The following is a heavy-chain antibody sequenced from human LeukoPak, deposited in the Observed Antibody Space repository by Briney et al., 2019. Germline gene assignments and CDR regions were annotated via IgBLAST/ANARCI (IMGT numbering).Heavy chain of an antibody. V-gene: IGHV3-20*04. CDR3: ARDRKFTDAFDI. J-gene: IGHJ3*02. Sequence: GGSLRLSCAASGFTFDDYGMSWVRQAPGKGLEWVSGIKWNGGSTGYADSVKGRFTISRDNAKNSLYLQMNSLRAEDTALYYCARDRKFTDAFDIWGQGTMVTVSS. CDR2: IKWNGGST. CDR1: GFTFDDYG.